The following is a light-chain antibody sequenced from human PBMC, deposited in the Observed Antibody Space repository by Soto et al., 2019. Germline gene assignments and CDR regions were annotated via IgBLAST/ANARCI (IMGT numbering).Light chain of an antibody. CDR1: QSISTW. V-gene: IGKV1-5*01. J-gene: IGKJ1*01. Sequence: DIQMTQSPSTLSASVGDSVTITCRASQSISTWLAWYQQKPGKAPKLLIYDASSLEGGVPSRFSGSGSGTEFNLTISGLQPDDFATYYCQQYNSFSWTFGQGTKVDIK. CDR2: DAS. CDR3: QQYNSFSWT.